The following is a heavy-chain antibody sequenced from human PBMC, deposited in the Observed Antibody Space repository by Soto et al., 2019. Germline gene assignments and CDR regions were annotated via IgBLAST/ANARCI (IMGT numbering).Heavy chain of an antibody. J-gene: IGHJ4*02. Sequence: SVKVSCKASGGTFSSYAISWVRQAPGQGLEWMGGIIPIFGTANYAQKVQGRVTITADKSTSTAYMELRSLRSEDTAVYYCATERSAQYFDYWGQGTLVTVSS. CDR1: GGTFSSYA. D-gene: IGHD1-1*01. V-gene: IGHV1-69*06. CDR2: IIPIFGTA. CDR3: ATERSAQYFDY.